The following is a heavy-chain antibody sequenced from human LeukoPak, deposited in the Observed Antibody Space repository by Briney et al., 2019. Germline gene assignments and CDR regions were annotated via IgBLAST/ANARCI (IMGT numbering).Heavy chain of an antibody. D-gene: IGHD6-19*01. CDR3: AKDGRAYSSGWLYYFDY. CDR1: GFTFSSHA. Sequence: GGSLRLSCAASGFTFSSHAMSWVRQAPGKGLEWVSAISGSGGSTYYADSVKGRFTISRDNSKNTLYLQMNSLRAEDTAVYYCAKDGRAYSSGWLYYFDYWGQGTLVTVSS. CDR2: ISGSGGST. J-gene: IGHJ4*02. V-gene: IGHV3-23*01.